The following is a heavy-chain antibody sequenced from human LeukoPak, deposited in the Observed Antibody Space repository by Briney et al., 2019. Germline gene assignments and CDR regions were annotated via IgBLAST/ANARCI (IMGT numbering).Heavy chain of an antibody. CDR2: IYTGGSN. CDR1: VGSMTTHY. D-gene: IGHD2-15*01. Sequence: SDTLTLTCSVSVGSMTTHYGSGMRRPAGKGGEWIGRIYTGGSNNYNPYLKSRVIMSVDTYKNQSSLQLSSGTAADTAVYYCAREGYCSGGSCLDYWGQGTLVTVSS. V-gene: IGHV4-4*07. CDR3: AREGYCSGGSCLDY. J-gene: IGHJ4*02.